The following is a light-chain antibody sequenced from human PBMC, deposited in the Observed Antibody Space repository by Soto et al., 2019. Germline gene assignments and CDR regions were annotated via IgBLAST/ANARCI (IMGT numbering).Light chain of an antibody. J-gene: IGKJ1*01. CDR3: QQRRYWPVT. V-gene: IGKV3-11*01. CDR1: QSVSSY. CDR2: DAS. Sequence: EIVLTQSPAILSMSPGERATLSCRASQSVSSYFAWYQQKPGQAPRLLIYDASNRATGVTARFSGSGSGTDFTLTISSLEPEDFAVYYCQQRRYWPVTFGQGTKVEI.